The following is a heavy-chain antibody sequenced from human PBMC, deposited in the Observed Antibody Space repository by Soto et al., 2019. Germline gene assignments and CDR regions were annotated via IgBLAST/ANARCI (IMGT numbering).Heavy chain of an antibody. D-gene: IGHD5-18*01. V-gene: IGHV1-69*13. CDR2: IIPIFGTA. Sequence: ASVKVSCKASGGTFSSYAISWVRQAPGQGLEWMGGIIPIFGTANYAQKFQGRVTITADESTSTAYMELSSLRSEDTAVYYCASIVRRGYSYGYLGVGTDWFDPWGQGTLVTVSS. J-gene: IGHJ5*02. CDR3: ASIVRRGYSYGYLGVGTDWFDP. CDR1: GGTFSSYA.